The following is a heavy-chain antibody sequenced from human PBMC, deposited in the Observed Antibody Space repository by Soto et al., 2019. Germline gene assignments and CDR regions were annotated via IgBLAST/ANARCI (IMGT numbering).Heavy chain of an antibody. Sequence: LRLSCAASGFTFSSYAMSWVRQAPGKGLEWVSAISGSGGSTYYADSVKGRFTISRDNSKNTLYLQMNSLRAEDTAVYYCANAKTIGYCSSTSCYVSWCDPWGQGTLVTVSS. CDR2: ISGSGGST. J-gene: IGHJ5*02. CDR1: GFTFSSYA. CDR3: ANAKTIGYCSSTSCYVSWCDP. V-gene: IGHV3-23*01. D-gene: IGHD2-2*01.